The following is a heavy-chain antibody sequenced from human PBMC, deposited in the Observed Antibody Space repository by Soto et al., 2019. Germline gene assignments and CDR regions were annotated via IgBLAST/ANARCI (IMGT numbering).Heavy chain of an antibody. V-gene: IGHV3-23*01. CDR2: ISGSGGST. J-gene: IGHJ6*02. Sequence: GGSLRLSCAASGFTFSSYAMSWVRQAPGKGLEWVSAISGSGGSTYYADSVKGRFTISRDNSKNTLYLQMNSLRAEDTAVYYCAKGGELLYYYGMDVWGQGTTVTVFS. CDR1: GFTFSSYA. D-gene: IGHD1-7*01. CDR3: AKGGELLYYYGMDV.